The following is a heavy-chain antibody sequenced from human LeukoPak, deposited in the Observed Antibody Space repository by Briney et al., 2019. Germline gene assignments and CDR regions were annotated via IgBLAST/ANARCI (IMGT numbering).Heavy chain of an antibody. CDR2: IYHSGST. CDR3: GAVITTDYFDY. V-gene: IGHV4-39*07. CDR1: GGSISSSSYY. Sequence: SETLSLTCTVSGGSISSSSYYWGWIRQPPGKGLEWIGSIYHSGSTYYNSSLKSRVTISVDTSKNQFSLKLSSVTAADTAVYYCGAVITTDYFDYWGQGTLVTVSS. J-gene: IGHJ4*02. D-gene: IGHD3-22*01.